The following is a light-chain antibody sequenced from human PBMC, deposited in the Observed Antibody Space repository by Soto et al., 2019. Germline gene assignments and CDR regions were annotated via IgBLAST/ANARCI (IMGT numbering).Light chain of an antibody. V-gene: IGKV1-5*01. J-gene: IGKJ1*01. CDR2: DAS. CDR3: QQYNSYPWT. CDR1: QSISSW. Sequence: DIQMTQSPSTLSASVGDRVTITCRASQSISSWLAWYQQKPGKVPKLLIYDASSLESGVPSRFSGSGSGTEFTLTISSLQPDDFATYYCQQYNSYPWTLGQGTKVDLK.